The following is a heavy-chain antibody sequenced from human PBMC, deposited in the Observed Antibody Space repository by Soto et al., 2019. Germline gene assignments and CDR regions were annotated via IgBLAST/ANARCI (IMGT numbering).Heavy chain of an antibody. CDR3: AREGALLYGGNPDYYYTVGV. D-gene: IGHD4-17*01. V-gene: IGHV4-30-4*01. J-gene: IGHJ6*02. Sequence: QVQLQESGPGLVKPSQTLSLTCTVSGDSIISGDYYWSWIRQTPGKCLEWIGYIYYSGDSNYNPSLKSRVIISVDTSKNQFSLKLSSVTAADTAVYYWAREGALLYGGNPDYYYTVGVWGQGTTVTVSS. CDR1: GDSIISGDYY. CDR2: IYYSGDS.